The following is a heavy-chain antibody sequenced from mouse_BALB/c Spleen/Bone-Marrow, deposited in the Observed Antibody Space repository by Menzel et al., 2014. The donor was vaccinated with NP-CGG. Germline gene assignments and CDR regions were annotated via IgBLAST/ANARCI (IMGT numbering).Heavy chain of an antibody. CDR2: IFPGIGTT. Sequence: VHLQQSGAELVKPGASVKLSCKTSGYTFTNYWIQWVKQGPGQGLGWIGEIFPGIGTTYYNEKFKGKATLTIDTSSSTAYMQLCSLASAASSVYFCARGGNYGYWGPGTTLTVSS. J-gene: IGHJ2*01. D-gene: IGHD2-1*01. V-gene: IGHV1S132*01. CDR3: ARGGNYGY. CDR1: GYTFTNYW.